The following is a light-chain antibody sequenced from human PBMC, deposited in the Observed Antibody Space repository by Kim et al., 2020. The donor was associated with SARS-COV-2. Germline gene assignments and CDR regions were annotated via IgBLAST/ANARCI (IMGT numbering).Light chain of an antibody. CDR1: SSDVGGYTL. CDR2: EVN. J-gene: IGLJ3*02. CDR3: TSYAGSNTLV. Sequence: GQSVTISCTGASSDVGGYTLVSWYQQHPGKAPKLMIYEVNKRPSGVPDRFSGSKSGNTASLTVSGLQAEDEADYYCTSYAGSNTLVLGGGTQLTVL. V-gene: IGLV2-8*01.